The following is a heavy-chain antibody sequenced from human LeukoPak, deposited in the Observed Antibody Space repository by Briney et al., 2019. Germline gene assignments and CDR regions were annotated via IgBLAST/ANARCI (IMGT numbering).Heavy chain of an antibody. J-gene: IGHJ4*02. V-gene: IGHV4-34*01. D-gene: IGHD4-4*01. CDR3: ARSPTVTTYAY. CDR2: INHSGST. Sequence: SEALSLTCAVYGGSFSGYYWSWIRQPPGKGLEWIGEINHSGSTNYNPSLKSRVTISVDTSKNQFSLKLGSVTAADTAVYYCARSPTVTTYAYWGQGTLVTVSS. CDR1: GGSFSGYY.